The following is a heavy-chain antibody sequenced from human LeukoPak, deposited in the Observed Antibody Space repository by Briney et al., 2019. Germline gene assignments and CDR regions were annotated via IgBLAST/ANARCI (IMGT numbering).Heavy chain of an antibody. J-gene: IGHJ6*03. CDR2: INHSGST. CDR3: ARGAAAGTRRTYYYYYSMDG. D-gene: IGHD6-13*01. V-gene: IGHV4-34*01. Sequence: SETLSLTCAVYGGSFSGYYWSWIRQPPGKGLEWSGEINHSGSTNYNPSLKSRVTISVDTSKNQFSLKLSSVTAADTAVYYCARGAAAGTRRTYYYYYSMDGWGKGTTVTVSS. CDR1: GGSFSGYY.